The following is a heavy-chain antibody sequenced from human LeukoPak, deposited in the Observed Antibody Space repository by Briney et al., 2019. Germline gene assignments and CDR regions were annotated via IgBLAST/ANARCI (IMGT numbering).Heavy chain of an antibody. CDR2: IRSKAYGGTS. Sequence: SGRSLRLFCTASGFSFGDYGMSWVRQAPGKGLEWIGFIRSKAYGGTSEYAASVKGRFTISRDDSKSIAYLQMNSLKTEDTAVYYCTSTRYALGGEFDYWGQGTLVTVSS. CDR1: GFSFGDYG. V-gene: IGHV3-49*04. CDR3: TSTRYALGGEFDY. D-gene: IGHD3-16*01. J-gene: IGHJ4*02.